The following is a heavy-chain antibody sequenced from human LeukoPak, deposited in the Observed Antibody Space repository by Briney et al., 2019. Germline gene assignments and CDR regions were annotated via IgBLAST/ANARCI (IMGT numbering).Heavy chain of an antibody. CDR3: ARSTYGDQRYFDY. D-gene: IGHD4-17*01. CDR1: GFTFSSYS. V-gene: IGHV3-21*01. CDR2: ISSSSSYI. J-gene: IGHJ4*02. Sequence: GGSLRLSCAASGFTFSSYSMNWVRQAPGKGLEWVSSISSSSSYIYYADSVKGRFTISRDNAKNSLYLQMNSLRAEDTAVYYCARSTYGDQRYFDYWGQGTLVTVSS.